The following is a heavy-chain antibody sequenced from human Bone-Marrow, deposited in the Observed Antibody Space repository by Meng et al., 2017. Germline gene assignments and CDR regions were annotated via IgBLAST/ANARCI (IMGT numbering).Heavy chain of an antibody. CDR1: GGTFSSYA. Sequence: QGQLGQSGAGVKKPGSSVKGSCKASGGTFSSYAISWVRQAPGQGLEWMGGIIPIFGTANYAQKFQGRVTITADKSTSTAYMELSSLRSEDTAVYYCARGVTMVRGVILHYFDYWGQGTLVTVSS. V-gene: IGHV1-69*06. CDR2: IIPIFGTA. D-gene: IGHD3-10*01. J-gene: IGHJ4*02. CDR3: ARGVTMVRGVILHYFDY.